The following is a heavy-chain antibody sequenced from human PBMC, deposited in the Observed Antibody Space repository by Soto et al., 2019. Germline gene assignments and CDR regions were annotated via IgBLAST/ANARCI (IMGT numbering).Heavy chain of an antibody. CDR1: GGSISSSNW. Sequence: QVQLQESGPGLVKPSGTLSLTCAVSGGSISSSNWWSWVRQPPGKGLEWIGEIYHSESTNYNPSLQSRVTISVDKSNNHFSLKLSSVTAADTAVYYCARGRYSSGWYGEWFDPWGQGTLVTVSS. CDR2: IYHSEST. V-gene: IGHV4-4*02. J-gene: IGHJ5*02. D-gene: IGHD6-19*01. CDR3: ARGRYSSGWYGEWFDP.